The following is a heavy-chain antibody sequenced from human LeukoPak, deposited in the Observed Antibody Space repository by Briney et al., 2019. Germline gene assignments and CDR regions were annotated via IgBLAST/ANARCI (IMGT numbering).Heavy chain of an antibody. CDR1: GYTFTSYD. CDR3: ARGRSSWYEGWFDP. D-gene: IGHD6-13*01. V-gene: IGHV1-8*01. Sequence: ASVKVSCKASGYTFTSYDINWVRQATGQGLEWMVWMNPNSGNTGYAQKFQGRVTMTRNTSISIAYMELSSLRSEDTAVYYCARGRSSWYEGWFDPWGQGTLVTVSS. J-gene: IGHJ5*02. CDR2: MNPNSGNT.